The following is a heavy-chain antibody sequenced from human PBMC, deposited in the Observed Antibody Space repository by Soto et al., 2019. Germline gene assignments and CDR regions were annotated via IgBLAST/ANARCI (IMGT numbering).Heavy chain of an antibody. CDR2: ITSSVVTM. CDR3: VGEVGFQLIY. J-gene: IGHJ4*02. D-gene: IGHD1-26*01. V-gene: IGHV3-48*01. CDR1: GFTFSTHS. Sequence: PGGSLRLSCAASGFTFSTHSMNWVRQAPGKGLEWISYITSSVVTMYADSVKGRFTISRDNAKNSLYLQMNSLRGEDTAVYFCVGEVGFQLIYWGQGTLVTVSS.